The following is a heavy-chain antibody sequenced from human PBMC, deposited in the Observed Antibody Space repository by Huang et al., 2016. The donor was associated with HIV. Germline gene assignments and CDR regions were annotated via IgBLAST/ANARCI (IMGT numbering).Heavy chain of an antibody. J-gene: IGHJ4*02. CDR3: TTGGDLTFDY. Sequence: EVQLVESGGGLVKPGGSLRLSCAASGFTLSNAWMSWVGQAPGKGLEWVGHIKSKTDGGTTYYAAPVKVRFTISKDDSKNSLYLQMNSLKTEDTAVYYCTTGGDLTFDYWGQGTLVTVSS. CDR1: GFTLSNAW. D-gene: IGHD3-16*01. V-gene: IGHV3-15*01. CDR2: IKSKTDGGTT.